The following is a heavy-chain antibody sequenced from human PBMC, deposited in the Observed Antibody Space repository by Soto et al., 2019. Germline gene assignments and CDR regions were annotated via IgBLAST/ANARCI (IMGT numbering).Heavy chain of an antibody. D-gene: IGHD2-2*02. CDR3: ARNTVPAAIYYYYYGMDV. CDR1: GGTFSSYA. V-gene: IGHV1-69*06. J-gene: IGHJ6*02. CDR2: IIPIFGTA. Sequence: SVKVSCKXSGGTFSSYAISWVRQAPGQGLEWMGGIIPIFGTANYAQKFQGRVTITADKSTSTAYMELSSLRSEDTAVYYCARNTVPAAIYYYYYGMDVWGQGTTVTVSS.